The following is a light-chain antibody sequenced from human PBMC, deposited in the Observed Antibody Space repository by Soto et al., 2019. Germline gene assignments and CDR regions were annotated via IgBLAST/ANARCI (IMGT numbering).Light chain of an antibody. Sequence: QSALTHPASVSGSPGQTITISCTGTSSDVGGYAYVSWYQQYPGKVPKLVISEVSNRPSGVSHRFSGSRSGNTASLTISGLQAEDAADYHCSSDTSRTTPVFGGGTK. CDR3: SSDTSRTTPV. V-gene: IGLV2-14*01. J-gene: IGLJ2*01. CDR2: EVS. CDR1: SSDVGGYAY.